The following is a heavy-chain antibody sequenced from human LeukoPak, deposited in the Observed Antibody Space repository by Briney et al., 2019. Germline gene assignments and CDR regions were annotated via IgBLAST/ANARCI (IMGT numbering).Heavy chain of an antibody. CDR3: AREGFDY. Sequence: PGGSLRLSCAASGFSISDYAMSWVRQAPGKGLEWVSTISGSGVTIYYADSVKGRFTISRDNSKNSLYLQVISLRAEDTAVYYCAREGFDYWGQGTLVTVSS. V-gene: IGHV3-23*01. CDR2: ISGSGVTI. CDR1: GFSISDYA. D-gene: IGHD1-26*01. J-gene: IGHJ4*02.